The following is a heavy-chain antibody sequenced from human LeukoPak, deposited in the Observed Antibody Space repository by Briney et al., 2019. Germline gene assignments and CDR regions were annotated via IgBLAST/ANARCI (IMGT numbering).Heavy chain of an antibody. CDR1: GFTFSSYA. CDR2: ISDDGTKE. J-gene: IGHJ5*02. CDR3: ARSLEVDP. V-gene: IGHV3-30-3*01. Sequence: PGKSLRLSCVASGFTFSSYAMHWVRQAPGKGLEWVAVISDDGTKEYYADSVKGRFTISRDNAKNSLYLQMSSLRAEDTAVYYCARSLEVDPWGQGTLVTVSS.